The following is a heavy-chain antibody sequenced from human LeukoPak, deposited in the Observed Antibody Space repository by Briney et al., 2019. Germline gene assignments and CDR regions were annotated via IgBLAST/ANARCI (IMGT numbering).Heavy chain of an antibody. CDR3: ARVRRYCSSTSCYWPAFDI. Sequence: SSETLSLTCAVYGGSFSGYYWSWIRQPPGKGLEWIGEINHSGSTNYNPSPKSRVTISVDTSKNQFSPRMSSVSAADTAVYYCARVRRYCSSTSCYWPAFDIWGQGTMVTVSS. J-gene: IGHJ3*02. D-gene: IGHD2-2*01. V-gene: IGHV4-34*01. CDR1: GGSFSGYY. CDR2: INHSGST.